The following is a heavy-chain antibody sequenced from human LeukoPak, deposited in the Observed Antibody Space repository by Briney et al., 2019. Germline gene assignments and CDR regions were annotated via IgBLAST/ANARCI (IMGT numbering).Heavy chain of an antibody. Sequence: GSLRLSCAGSGFTFGGYGMHGFRQTPGKGLEWVAVIAYDGSRAFYADSVKGRFTISRDNSKNTMSVQMDDLRAEDTAVYYCTRYNNDPFDYWGQGTLVTASS. CDR1: GFTFGGYG. CDR2: IAYDGSRA. J-gene: IGHJ4*02. D-gene: IGHD1-14*01. V-gene: IGHV3-33*01. CDR3: TRYNNDPFDY.